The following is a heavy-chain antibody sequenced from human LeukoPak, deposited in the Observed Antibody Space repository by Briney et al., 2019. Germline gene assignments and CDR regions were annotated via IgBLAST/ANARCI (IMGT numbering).Heavy chain of an antibody. D-gene: IGHD6-13*01. J-gene: IGHJ4*02. CDR2: IDPSDSYT. CDR3: ARLEYSSTRYTD. CDR1: GYSFTSYW. V-gene: IGHV5-10-1*01. Sequence: GESLKISCKGSGYSFTSYWISWVRQMPGKGLEWMGKIDPSDSYTDYSPSFQGHITISADKSISTAYLQWSSLKASDTAMYYCARLEYSSTRYTDWGQGSLVTVSS.